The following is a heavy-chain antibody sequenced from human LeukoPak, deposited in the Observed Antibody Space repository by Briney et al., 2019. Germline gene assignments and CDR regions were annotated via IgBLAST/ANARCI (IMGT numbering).Heavy chain of an antibody. V-gene: IGHV3-23*01. D-gene: IGHD3-10*01. Sequence: GGSLRLSCAASGFTFSSCAMSWVRQAPGKGLEWVSAISGSGGSTYYADSVKGRFTISRDNSKNTLYLQMNSLRAEDTAVYYCAKRRYYYGSGSYYIPGTLDYWGQGTLVTVSS. CDR2: ISGSGGST. CDR1: GFTFSSCA. J-gene: IGHJ4*02. CDR3: AKRRYYYGSGSYYIPGTLDY.